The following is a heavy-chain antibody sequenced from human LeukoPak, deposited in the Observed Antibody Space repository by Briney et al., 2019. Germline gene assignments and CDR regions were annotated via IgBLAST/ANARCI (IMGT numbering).Heavy chain of an antibody. CDR2: IRPSGDNT. CDR1: GFTFSSYD. V-gene: IGHV3-23*01. CDR3: ARVAGWHWFDP. Sequence: GGALRLSCAASGFTFSSYDMTWVRQAPGRGLEWVSSIRPSGDNTYYGDSVKGRFTISRDNSKNTVYLQMNNMRVDDTTVYYCARVAGWHWFDPWGQGTLVTVSP. D-gene: IGHD6-19*01. J-gene: IGHJ5*02.